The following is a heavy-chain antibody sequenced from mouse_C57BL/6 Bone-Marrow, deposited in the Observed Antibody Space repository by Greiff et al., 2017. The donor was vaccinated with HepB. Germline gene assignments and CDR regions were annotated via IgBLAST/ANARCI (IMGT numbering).Heavy chain of an antibody. D-gene: IGHD1-1*01. Sequence: VKLMESGPELVKPGASVKISCKASGYTFTDYYINWVKQRPGQGLEWIGWIFPGSGSTYYNEKFKGKATLTVDKSSSTAYMLLSSLTSEDSAVYFCARYYYGSSSWFAYWGQGTLVTVSA. CDR1: GYTFTDYY. J-gene: IGHJ3*01. V-gene: IGHV1-75*01. CDR3: ARYYYGSSSWFAY. CDR2: IFPGSGST.